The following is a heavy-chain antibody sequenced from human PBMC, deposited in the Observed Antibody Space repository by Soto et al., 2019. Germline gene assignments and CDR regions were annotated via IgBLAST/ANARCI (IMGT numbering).Heavy chain of an antibody. CDR1: GYSFTSYW. D-gene: IGHD4-17*01. Sequence: GESLKISCKGSGYSFTSYWIGWVRQMPGKGLEWMGIIYPGDSDTRYSPSFQGQVTISADKSISTAYLQWSSLKASDTTMYYCARHPTRSLYGDYVRRYYYYGMDVWGQGTTVTVSS. CDR2: IYPGDSDT. CDR3: ARHPTRSLYGDYVRRYYYYGMDV. V-gene: IGHV5-51*01. J-gene: IGHJ6*02.